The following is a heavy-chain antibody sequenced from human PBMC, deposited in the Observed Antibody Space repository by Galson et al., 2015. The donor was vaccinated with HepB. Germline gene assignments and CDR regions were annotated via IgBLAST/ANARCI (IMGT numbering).Heavy chain of an antibody. CDR2: IFYSGST. V-gene: IGHV4-59*08. J-gene: IGHJ4*02. CDR3: ARHYSSGWDLDY. CDR1: GGSISGYY. D-gene: IGHD6-19*01. Sequence: SEPLSLTCTVSGGSISGYYWSWIRQSPGKGLEWIGYIFYSGSTRYNPSLKSRVTISVDTSKNQFSLRLNSVTAADTAVYYCARHYSSGWDLDYWGQGTLVTVFS.